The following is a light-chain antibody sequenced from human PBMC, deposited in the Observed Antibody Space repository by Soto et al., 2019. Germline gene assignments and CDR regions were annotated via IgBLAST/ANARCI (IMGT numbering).Light chain of an antibody. CDR1: SSDIGGYTY. J-gene: IGLJ1*01. CDR3: SSYTSSSTLGV. CDR2: EVN. Sequence: QSVLTQPPSASGSPGQSVTISCTGTSSDIGGYTYVSWYQQHPGKAPKLMLYEVNKRPSGVPDRFSGSKSGNTASLTISGLQAEDEADYYCSSYTSSSTLGVFGTGTKVTVL. V-gene: IGLV2-8*01.